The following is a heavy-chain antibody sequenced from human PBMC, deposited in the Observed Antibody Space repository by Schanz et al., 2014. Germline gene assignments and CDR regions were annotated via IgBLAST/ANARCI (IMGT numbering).Heavy chain of an antibody. V-gene: IGHV3-48*04. Sequence: EVKLLESGGGLVQPGGSLRLSCAASGFTFATYAMSWVRQAPGKGLEWVSYISSSGSTIYYADSVKGRFTISRDNAKNSLYLQMNSLRAEDTAVYYCARAQGVIRLYYGVDVWGQGTTVTVSS. D-gene: IGHD3-10*01. CDR3: ARAQGVIRLYYGVDV. CDR2: ISSSGSTI. CDR1: GFTFATYA. J-gene: IGHJ6*02.